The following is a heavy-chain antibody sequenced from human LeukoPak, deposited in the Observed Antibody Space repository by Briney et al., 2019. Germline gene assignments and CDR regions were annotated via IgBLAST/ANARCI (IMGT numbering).Heavy chain of an antibody. CDR2: IYYSGNT. D-gene: IGHD2-15*01. J-gene: IGHJ5*02. CDR3: AREYCSGGSCYGFDP. V-gene: IGHV4-59*12. Sequence: KPSETLSLTCTVSGGSISSYYWSWIRQPPGKGLEWIGYIYYSGNTKYNPSLKSRVTMSADTSKNQFSLKLSSVTAADTAVYYCAREYCSGGSCYGFDPWGQGTLVTVSS. CDR1: GGSISSYY.